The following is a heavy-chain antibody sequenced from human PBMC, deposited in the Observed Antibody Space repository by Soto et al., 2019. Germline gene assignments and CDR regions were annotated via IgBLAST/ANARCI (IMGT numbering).Heavy chain of an antibody. D-gene: IGHD2-15*01. CDR3: ARVGVCSGGSCYTLDSMLPGY. CDR2: ISAYNGNT. J-gene: IGHJ4*02. CDR1: GYTFTSYG. Sequence: ASVKVSCKASGYTFTSYGISWVRQAPGQGLEWMGWISAYNGNTNYAQKLQGRVTMTTDTSTSTAYMELRSLRSDDTAVYYCARVGVCSGGSCYTLDSMLPGYWGQGTLVTVSS. V-gene: IGHV1-18*01.